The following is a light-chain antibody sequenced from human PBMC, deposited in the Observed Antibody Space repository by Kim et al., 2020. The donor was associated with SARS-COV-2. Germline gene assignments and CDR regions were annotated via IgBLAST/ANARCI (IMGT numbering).Light chain of an antibody. V-gene: IGLV4-69*01. CDR3: QTWGSGIRV. CDR2: INSDGSH. J-gene: IGLJ3*02. Sequence: QPVLTQSPSASASLGASVKLTCTLSSGYRDNPIAWHQQQPAKGPRFLMKINSDGSHSRGDGIPERFSGSSSGAERYLTISSLQSEDEADYYCQTWGSGIRVFGGGTKVTVL. CDR1: SGYRDNP.